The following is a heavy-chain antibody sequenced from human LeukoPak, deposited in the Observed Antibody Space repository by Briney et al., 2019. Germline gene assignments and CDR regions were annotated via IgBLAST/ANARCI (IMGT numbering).Heavy chain of an antibody. CDR2: ISSGSTNL. CDR3: ARDSMVRGAMRDFDY. D-gene: IGHD3-10*01. J-gene: IGHJ4*02. CDR1: GFIFSSYG. V-gene: IGHV3-48*04. Sequence: QPGGSLRLSCAASGFIFSSYGIHWLRQAPGKGPEWVSYISSGSTNLYYADSVKGRFSISRDDAKNSLYLQMNSLRAEDTAVYYCARDSMVRGAMRDFDYWGQGTLVTVSS.